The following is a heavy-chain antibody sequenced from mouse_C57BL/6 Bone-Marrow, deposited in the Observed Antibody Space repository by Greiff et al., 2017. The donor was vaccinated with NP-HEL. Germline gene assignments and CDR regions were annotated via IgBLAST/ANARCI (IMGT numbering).Heavy chain of an antibody. CDR3: AVLYYSGSSSWYFDV. Sequence: EVQLQQSGPELVKPGASVKIPCKASGYTFTDYNMDWVKQSHGKSLEWIGDINPNNGGTIYNQKFKGKATLTVDKYSSTAYMELRSLTSEDTAFYYCAVLYYSGSSSWYFDVWGTGTTVTVSS. CDR2: INPNNGGT. J-gene: IGHJ1*03. V-gene: IGHV1-18*01. D-gene: IGHD1-1*01. CDR1: GYTFTDYN.